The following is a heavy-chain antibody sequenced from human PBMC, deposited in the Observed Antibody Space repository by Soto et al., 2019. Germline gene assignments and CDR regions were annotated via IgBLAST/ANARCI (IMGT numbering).Heavy chain of an antibody. CDR1: GLALNNYG. J-gene: IGHJ4*02. D-gene: IGHD5-18*01. CDR2: ISKSDYT. V-gene: IGHV3-21*04. CDR3: ERLPYSYVSLYFFDF. Sequence: GSLRLSATVAGLALNNYGIIWVRQASGKGLEWVSSISKSDYTSYSDSVTGRFTISRDNAKNSVSLQMNTLRAEDTAVYYCERLPYSYVSLYFFDFWGQGTLVIVSS.